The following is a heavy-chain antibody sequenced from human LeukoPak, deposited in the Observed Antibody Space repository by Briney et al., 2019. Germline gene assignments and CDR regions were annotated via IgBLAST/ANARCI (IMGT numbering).Heavy chain of an antibody. CDR3: ARDNGDYDGPDY. CDR2: MNPNSGNA. V-gene: IGHV1-8*01. D-gene: IGHD4-17*01. Sequence: ASVKVSCKASGYTFTSYDINWVRQATGQGLEWMGWMNPNSGNAGYAQKFQGRVTMTRNTSISTAYMELSRLRSDDTAVYYCARDNGDYDGPDYWGQGTLVTVSS. J-gene: IGHJ4*02. CDR1: GYTFTSYD.